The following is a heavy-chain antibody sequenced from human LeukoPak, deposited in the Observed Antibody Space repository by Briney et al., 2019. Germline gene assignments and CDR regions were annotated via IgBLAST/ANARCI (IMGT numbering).Heavy chain of an antibody. Sequence: TSETLSLTCTVSGGSINGYYWSWIRQSPGKGLESLGYIYYTGSTNYNPSLKSRVTMSVDTSKNQFSLKLSSVTAADTAVYYCARVGWELTYYFDYWGQGTLVTVSS. CDR1: GGSINGYY. CDR2: IYYTGST. D-gene: IGHD1-26*01. J-gene: IGHJ4*02. CDR3: ARVGWELTYYFDY. V-gene: IGHV4-59*12.